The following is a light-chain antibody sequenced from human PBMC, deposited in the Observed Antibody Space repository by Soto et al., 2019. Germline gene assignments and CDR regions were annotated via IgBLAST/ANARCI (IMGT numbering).Light chain of an antibody. V-gene: IGKV2-28*01. CDR2: LAS. CDR3: MQALQTPEYT. CDR1: QSLRHSNGYNY. J-gene: IGKJ2*01. Sequence: DIVMTQSPLSLPVTPGEPASISCRSSQSLRHSNGYNYLDWYLQKPGQSPQLLIYLASNRASGVHDRLIGSGSGTDYTLKISRVEAEDVGVYYCMQALQTPEYTFGQGTKLEIK.